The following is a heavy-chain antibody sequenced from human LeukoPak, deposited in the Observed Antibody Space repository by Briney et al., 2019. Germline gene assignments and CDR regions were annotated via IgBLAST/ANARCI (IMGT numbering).Heavy chain of an antibody. D-gene: IGHD6-19*01. CDR3: ARGGLGSAFDN. Sequence: GGSLRLSCAASGFTFSSYALSWVRQAPGKALECVSAISGSGGSTYSADSLKGRFTISRDNSKNTLYLQINSLRTDDTAVFYCARGGLGSAFDNWGQGTLVTVSS. CDR1: GFTFSSYA. CDR2: ISGSGGST. V-gene: IGHV3-23*01. J-gene: IGHJ4*02.